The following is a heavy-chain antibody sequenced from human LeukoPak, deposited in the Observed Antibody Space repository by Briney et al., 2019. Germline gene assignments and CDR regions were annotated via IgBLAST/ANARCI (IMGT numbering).Heavy chain of an antibody. J-gene: IGHJ5*02. CDR2: IYHSGST. Sequence: GSLRLSCAASGFTFNRDWTAWVRQAPGKGLEWIGEIYHSGSTNYNPSLKSRVAISVDKSKNQFSLKLSSVTAADTAVYYCARVAIVGATEDWFDPWGQGTLVTVSS. CDR1: GFTFNRDW. V-gene: IGHV4-4*02. CDR3: ARVAIVGATEDWFDP. D-gene: IGHD1-26*01.